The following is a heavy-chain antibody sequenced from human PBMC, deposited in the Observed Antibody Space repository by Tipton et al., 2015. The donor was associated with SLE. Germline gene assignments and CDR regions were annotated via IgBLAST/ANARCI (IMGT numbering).Heavy chain of an antibody. CDR3: ARDGGYYRNWYFDL. D-gene: IGHD1-26*01. CDR1: GGSISSYY. J-gene: IGHJ2*01. V-gene: IGHV4-59*12. CDR2: IYYSGST. Sequence: LRLSCTVSGGSISSYYWGWIRQPPGKGLEWIGYIYYSGSTNYNPSLKSRVTISVDTSKNQFSLKLSSVTAADTAVYYCARDGGYYRNWYFDLWGRGTLVTVSS.